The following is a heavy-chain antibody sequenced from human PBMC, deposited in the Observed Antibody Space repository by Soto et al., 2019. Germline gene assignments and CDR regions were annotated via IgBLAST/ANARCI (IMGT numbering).Heavy chain of an antibody. CDR1: GYTFTSYY. V-gene: IGHV1-46*03. J-gene: IGHJ4*02. Sequence: QVQLVQSGAEVKKPGASVKVSCKASGYTFTSYYMHWVRQAPGQGLEWMGIINPSGGSTSYAQKFQGRVTMTRDTSTSTVYMELSSLRSEDTAVYYCARAMPYGGIPKYYFDYWGQGTLVTVSS. D-gene: IGHD4-17*01. CDR3: ARAMPYGGIPKYYFDY. CDR2: INPSGGST.